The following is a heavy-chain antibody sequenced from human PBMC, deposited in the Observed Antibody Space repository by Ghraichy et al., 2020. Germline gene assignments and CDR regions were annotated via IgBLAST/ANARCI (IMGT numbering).Heavy chain of an antibody. Sequence: SETLSLTCTVSGGSISSYYWSWIRQPPGKGLEWIGYIYYSGSTNYNPSLKSRVTISVDTSKNQFSLKLSSVTAADTAVYYCARVLFGEVGATPYFDYWGQGTLVTVSS. V-gene: IGHV4-59*01. CDR2: IYYSGST. CDR1: GGSISSYY. J-gene: IGHJ4*02. CDR3: ARVLFGEVGATPYFDY. D-gene: IGHD1-26*01.